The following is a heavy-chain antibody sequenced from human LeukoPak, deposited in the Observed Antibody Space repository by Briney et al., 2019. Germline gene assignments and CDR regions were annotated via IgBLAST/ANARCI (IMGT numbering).Heavy chain of an antibody. CDR3: AKGMTPITTRSDY. D-gene: IGHD4-11*01. V-gene: IGHV3-23*01. J-gene: IGHJ4*02. CDR2: ISGSGGTT. CDR1: GFTFSSYG. Sequence: GRSLRLSCAASGFTFSSYGMTWVRQAPGKGLEWVSTISGSGGTTYYADSVKGRFTISRDTSKNTLFLQMDSLRAEDTAVYYCAKGMTPITTRSDYWGQGTLVTVSS.